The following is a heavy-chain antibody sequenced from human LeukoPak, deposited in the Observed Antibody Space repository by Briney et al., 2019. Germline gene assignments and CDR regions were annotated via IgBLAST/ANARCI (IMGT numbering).Heavy chain of an antibody. J-gene: IGHJ4*01. V-gene: IGHV1-69*05. D-gene: IGHD4-17*01. CDR2: ILTVFGST. CDR1: GDTFKNYP. CDR3: SRSKSVAYGFDY. Sequence: GASVKVSCKASGDTFKNYPISWLRQAPGQGLEWMGGILTVFGSTNYEEKFQDRVTITTDEYTSTAYKELRSLTSEDTAVYYCSRSKSVAYGFDYWGQGTLVIVSS.